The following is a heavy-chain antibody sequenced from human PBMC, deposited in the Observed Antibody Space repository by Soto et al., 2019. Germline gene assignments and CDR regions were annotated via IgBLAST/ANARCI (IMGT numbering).Heavy chain of an antibody. Sequence: EVQLVESGGGLVKPGGSLRLSCAASGFTFSNAWMNWVRQAPGKGLEWVGRIKSKTDGGTTDYAAPVKGRFTISRDDSKNTLYLQMNSLKTEDTAVYYCTTRVVAATPYYYGMDVWGQGTTVTVSS. CDR2: IKSKTDGGTT. CDR1: GFTFSNAW. J-gene: IGHJ6*02. CDR3: TTRVVAATPYYYGMDV. D-gene: IGHD2-15*01. V-gene: IGHV3-15*07.